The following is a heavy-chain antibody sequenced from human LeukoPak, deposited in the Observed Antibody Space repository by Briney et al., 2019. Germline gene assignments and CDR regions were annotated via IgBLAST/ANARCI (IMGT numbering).Heavy chain of an antibody. V-gene: IGHV5-51*01. J-gene: IGHJ5*02. CDR2: IYPADSDI. Sequence: GESLNISCKGSGYSFTSYWIGWVRQMPGKGLEWMGIIYPADSDIRYSPSFQGQVTISADKSISTAYLQWNSLKASDTAMYYCARQEYCSGASCYTWFDPWGQGTLVTVSS. CDR1: GYSFTSYW. D-gene: IGHD2-15*01. CDR3: ARQEYCSGASCYTWFDP.